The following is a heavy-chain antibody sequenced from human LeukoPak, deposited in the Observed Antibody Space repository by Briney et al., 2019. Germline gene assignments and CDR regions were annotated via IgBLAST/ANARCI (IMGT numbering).Heavy chain of an antibody. J-gene: IGHJ4*02. V-gene: IGHV3-11*04. D-gene: IGHD3-22*01. Sequence: PGGSLRLSCAASGFTFSDYYMSWIRQAPGKGLEWVSYISSSGSTIYYADSVKGRFTISRDNSKNTLYLQMNSLRAEDTAVYYCVRGYYAGRGHHFEYWGQGTLVTVSS. CDR2: ISSSGSTI. CDR1: GFTFSDYY. CDR3: VRGYYAGRGHHFEY.